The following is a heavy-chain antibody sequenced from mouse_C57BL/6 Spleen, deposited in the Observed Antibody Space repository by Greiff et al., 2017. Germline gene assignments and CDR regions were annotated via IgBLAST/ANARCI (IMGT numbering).Heavy chain of an antibody. CDR1: GFTFSSYT. CDR2: ISGGGGNT. D-gene: IGHD1-1*02. CDR3: ARHTTVVCDY. Sequence: DVMLVESGGGLVKPGGSLKLSCAASGFTFSSYTMSWVRQTPEKRLEWVATISGGGGNTYYPDSVKGRFTISRDNAKNTLYLQMSSLRSEDTALYYYARHTTVVCDYWGQGTTLTVSA. J-gene: IGHJ2*01. V-gene: IGHV5-9*01.